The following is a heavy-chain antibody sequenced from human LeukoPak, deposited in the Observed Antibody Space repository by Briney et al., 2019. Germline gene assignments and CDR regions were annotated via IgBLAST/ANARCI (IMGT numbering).Heavy chain of an antibody. CDR2: INHSGST. V-gene: IGHV4-34*01. CDR1: GGSFSGYY. D-gene: IGHD3-10*01. J-gene: IGHJ6*02. CDR3: ARGVVRGVTILYYGMDV. Sequence: SETLSLTCAVYGGSFSGYYWSWIRQPPGKGLEWIGEINHSGSTNYNPSLKSRVTISVDTSKNQFSLKLSSVTAADTAVYYCARGVVRGVTILYYGMDVWGQGTTVTVSS.